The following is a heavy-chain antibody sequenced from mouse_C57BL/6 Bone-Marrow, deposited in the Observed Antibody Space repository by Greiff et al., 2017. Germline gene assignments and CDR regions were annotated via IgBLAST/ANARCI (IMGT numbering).Heavy chain of an antibody. V-gene: IGHV1-63*01. CDR2: IYPGGGYT. CDR3: ARERSDWDFDV. Sequence: QVQLQESGAELVRPGTSVKMSCKASGYTFTNSWIGWAKQRPGHGLAWIGEIYPGGGYTNYNEKFKGKATLTADKSSSTAYMQFSRLTSEDSANYYGARERSDWDFDVWGTGTTVTVSS. J-gene: IGHJ1*03. CDR1: GYTFTNSW.